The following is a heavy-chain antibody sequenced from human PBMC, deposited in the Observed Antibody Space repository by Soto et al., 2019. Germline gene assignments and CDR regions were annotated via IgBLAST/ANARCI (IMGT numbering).Heavy chain of an antibody. CDR2: IYHSGST. CDR1: DGSIRNHNW. J-gene: IGHJ4*02. V-gene: IGHV4-4*02. Sequence: NPSETLSLTCAVSDGSIRNHNWWSWVHQPPGKGLEWIGDIYHSGSTNSNPSLKSRVTISVDKSKNQFSLTLNSVTAADTAVYYCARNPTVTTPNYFDYWGQGTLVTVSS. CDR3: ARNPTVTTPNYFDY. D-gene: IGHD4-17*01.